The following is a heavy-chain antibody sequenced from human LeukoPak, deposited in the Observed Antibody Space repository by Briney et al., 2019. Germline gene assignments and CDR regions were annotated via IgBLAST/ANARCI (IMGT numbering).Heavy chain of an antibody. J-gene: IGHJ4*02. CDR3: ARARRRYDSSGYYIDY. CDR1: GGSFSGYY. CDR2: INHSGST. V-gene: IGHV4-34*01. D-gene: IGHD3-22*01. Sequence: SETLSLTCAVYGGSFSGYYWSWIRQPPGKGLEWIGEINHSGSTNYNPSLKSRVTISVDTSKNQFSLKLSSVTAADTAVYYCARARRRYDSSGYYIDYWGQGTLVTVSP.